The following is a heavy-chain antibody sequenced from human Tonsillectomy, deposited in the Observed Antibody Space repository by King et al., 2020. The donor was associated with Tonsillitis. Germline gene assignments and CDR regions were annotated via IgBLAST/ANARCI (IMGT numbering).Heavy chain of an antibody. J-gene: IGHJ4*02. CDR2: SNHYGST. V-gene: IGHV4-34*01. CDR1: GGSFSAYY. D-gene: IGHD3-9*01. Sequence: VQLQQWGAGLLKPSETLSLTCAVYGGSFSAYYWSWIRQPPGKGLEWIGESNHYGSTNYNPSLKSRVTISADTSKNQFSLKLSSVTAADTAVYYCAREGFDILTGYYNVYWGQGTLVTVSS. CDR3: AREGFDILTGYYNVY.